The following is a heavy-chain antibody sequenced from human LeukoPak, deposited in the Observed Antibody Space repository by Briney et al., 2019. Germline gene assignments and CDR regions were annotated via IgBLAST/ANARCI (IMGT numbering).Heavy chain of an antibody. V-gene: IGHV1-2*02. D-gene: IGHD6-19*01. CDR1: GYTFTGYY. CDR3: ATVSDSSGWYSAFDI. Sequence: GASVKVSCKASGYTFTGYYMHWVRQAPGQGLEWMGWINPNSGGTNYAQKFQGRVTMTEDTSTDTAYMELSSLRSEDTAVYYCATVSDSSGWYSAFDIWGQGTMVTVSS. J-gene: IGHJ3*02. CDR2: INPNSGGT.